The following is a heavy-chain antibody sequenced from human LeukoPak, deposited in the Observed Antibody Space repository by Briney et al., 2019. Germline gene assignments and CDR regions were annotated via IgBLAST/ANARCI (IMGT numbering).Heavy chain of an antibody. Sequence: PGGSLRLSCAASGFTFSTYAMSWVRQAPGKGLVWVSRINSDGSSIAYADSVQGRFTISRDNAKNTLYLQASSLSVEDTAVYYCARETSTGKYPQNVPDYWGQGTLVTVSS. CDR2: INSDGSSI. V-gene: IGHV3-74*01. CDR3: ARETSTGKYPQNVPDY. J-gene: IGHJ4*02. CDR1: GFTFSTYA. D-gene: IGHD2-8*02.